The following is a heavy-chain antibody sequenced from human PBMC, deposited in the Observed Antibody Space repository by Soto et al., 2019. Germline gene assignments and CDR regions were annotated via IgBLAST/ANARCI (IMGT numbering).Heavy chain of an antibody. CDR3: AGSIAARQYYYYSMDV. Sequence: SETLSLTCTVSGGSISSYYWSWIRQPPGKGLEWIGYIYYSGSTNYNPSLKSRVTISVDTSKNQFSLKLSSVTAADTAVYYCAGSIAARQYYYYSMDVWGKGNPGHRLL. D-gene: IGHD6-6*01. J-gene: IGHJ6*03. CDR2: IYYSGST. CDR1: GGSISSYY. V-gene: IGHV4-59*01.